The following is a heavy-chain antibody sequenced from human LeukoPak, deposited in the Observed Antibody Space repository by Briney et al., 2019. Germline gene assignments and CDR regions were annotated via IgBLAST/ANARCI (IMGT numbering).Heavy chain of an antibody. CDR1: GFPFSSYS. V-gene: IGHV3-21*01. Sequence: GSLRLSCAASGFPFSSYSMNWVRQAPGKGLEWVSSISSSSSYIYYADSVKGRFTISRDNAKNSLYLQMNSLRAEDTAVYYCARSSSSNAFDIWGQGTMVTVSS. CDR2: ISSSSSYI. J-gene: IGHJ3*02. CDR3: ARSSSSNAFDI. D-gene: IGHD6-6*01.